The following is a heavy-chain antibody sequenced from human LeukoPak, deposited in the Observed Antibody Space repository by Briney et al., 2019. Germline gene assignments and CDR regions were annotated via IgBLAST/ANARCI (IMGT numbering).Heavy chain of an antibody. D-gene: IGHD3-10*01. CDR2: IYTSGST. CDR1: GGSISNYY. CDR3: ARAPGVRGDPYFDY. Sequence: SETLSLTCTVSGGSISNYYWNWIRQPAGKGLEWIGRIYTSGSTNYNPSLKSRVTMSIDTSKNQFSLKVISVTAADTAVYYCARAPGVRGDPYFDYWGQGTLVTVSS. J-gene: IGHJ4*02. V-gene: IGHV4-4*07.